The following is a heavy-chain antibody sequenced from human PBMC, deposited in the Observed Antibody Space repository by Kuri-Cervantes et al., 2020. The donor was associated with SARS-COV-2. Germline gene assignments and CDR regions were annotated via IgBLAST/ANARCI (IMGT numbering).Heavy chain of an antibody. CDR2: IYPGDSDT. Sequence: GESLKISCKGSGYSFTSYWIGWVRQMPGKGLEWMGIIYPGDSDTRYSPSFQGQVTISADKSISTAYLQWSSLKASDTAMYYCARQDIVVVVAATPHAFDIWGQGTMVTVS. CDR1: GYSFTSYW. V-gene: IGHV5-51*01. J-gene: IGHJ3*02. D-gene: IGHD2-15*01. CDR3: ARQDIVVVVAATPHAFDI.